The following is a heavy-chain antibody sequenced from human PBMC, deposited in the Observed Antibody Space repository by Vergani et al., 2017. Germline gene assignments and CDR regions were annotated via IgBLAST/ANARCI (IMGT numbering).Heavy chain of an antibody. CDR3: ARNLMTTVTTDFDP. J-gene: IGHJ5*02. D-gene: IGHD4-17*01. CDR2: IYSGGST. V-gene: IGHV3-66*02. CDR1: GFTFSSYA. Sequence: EVQLLESGGGLVQPGGSLRLSCAASGFTFSSYAMSWVRQAPGKGLEWVSVIYSGGSTYYADSVKGRFTISRDNSKNTLYLQMNSLRAEDTAVYYCARNLMTTVTTDFDPWGQGTLVTVSS.